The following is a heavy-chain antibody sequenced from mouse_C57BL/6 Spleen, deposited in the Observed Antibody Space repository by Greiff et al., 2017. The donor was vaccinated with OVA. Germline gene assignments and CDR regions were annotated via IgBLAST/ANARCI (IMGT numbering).Heavy chain of an antibody. J-gene: IGHJ3*01. D-gene: IGHD2-12*01. Sequence: VQLQESGPELVKPGASVKLSCKASGYTFTSYDINWVKQRPGQGLEWIGWIYPRDGSTKYNEKFKGKATLTVDTSSSTAYMELHSLTSEDSAVYFCARREYDGGFAYWGQGTLVTVAA. CDR3: ARREYDGGFAY. V-gene: IGHV1-85*01. CDR1: GYTFTSYD. CDR2: IYPRDGST.